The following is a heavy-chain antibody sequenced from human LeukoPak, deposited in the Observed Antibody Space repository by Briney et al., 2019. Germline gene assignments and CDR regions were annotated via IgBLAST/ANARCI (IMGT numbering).Heavy chain of an antibody. J-gene: IGHJ4*02. CDR2: INSDGSST. CDR1: GFTFSSYW. V-gene: IGHV3-74*01. D-gene: IGHD5-12*01. CDR3: AREIDSGYHFDY. Sequence: GGSLRLSCAASGFTFSSYWMHWVRQAPGKGLVWVSRINSDGSSTSYADSVKGRFTISRDNAKNTLYLQMNSLRAEDTAVYYCAREIDSGYHFDYWGQGTLVTVSS.